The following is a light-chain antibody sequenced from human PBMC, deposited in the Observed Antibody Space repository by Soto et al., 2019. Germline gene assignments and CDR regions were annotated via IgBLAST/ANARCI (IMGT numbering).Light chain of an antibody. CDR1: QSISSW. V-gene: IGKV1-5*01. J-gene: IGKJ1*01. Sequence: DVQMTQSPSTLSASVGDRVTIPCRASQSISSWLAWYQQKPGKAPKLLIDDASSLESGVPSRFSGSGCGTEFTLTISSLEADDFANYYCQQYNSYWTFGQGTKVDIK. CDR2: DAS. CDR3: QQYNSYWT.